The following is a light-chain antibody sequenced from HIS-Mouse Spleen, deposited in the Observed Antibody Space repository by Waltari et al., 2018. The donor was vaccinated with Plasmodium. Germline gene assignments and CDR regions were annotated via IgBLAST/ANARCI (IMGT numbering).Light chain of an antibody. CDR2: GAS. J-gene: IGKJ3*01. CDR3: QQYNNWSFT. CDR1: QSVSSN. Sequence: EIVMTQSPATLSVSPGDSATLSCRASQSVSSNLAWYQQKPGQAPRLLIYGASTRGTGIPSRCSSSGSGTEFTLTISSLQSEDFAVYYCQQYNNWSFTFGPGTKVDIK. V-gene: IGKV3-15*01.